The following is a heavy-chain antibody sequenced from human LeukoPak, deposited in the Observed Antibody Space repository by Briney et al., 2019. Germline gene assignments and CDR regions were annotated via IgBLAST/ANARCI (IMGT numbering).Heavy chain of an antibody. J-gene: IGHJ4*02. CDR1: GYSIRSGYY. CDR2: TDDSGTT. CDR3: AREEETTNFYY. D-gene: IGHD1/OR15-1a*01. Sequence: SETLSLTCAVSGYSIRSGYYWGWSRQPPGKGLEWIGSTDDSGTTYYNPSLKRRFTISGDKAKNHFSLSLSSVTAADTAVYYCAREEETTNFYYWGQGTLVTVSS. V-gene: IGHV4-38-2*02.